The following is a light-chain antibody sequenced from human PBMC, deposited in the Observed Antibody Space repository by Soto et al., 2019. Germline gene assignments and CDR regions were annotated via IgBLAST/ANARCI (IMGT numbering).Light chain of an antibody. V-gene: IGKV3-15*01. J-gene: IGKJ1*01. CDR2: DAS. Sequence: EIVMTQSPATLSVSPGERATLSCRASQSVSSNLAWYQQRPGQAPRLLIYDASTRATGIPPRFSGGGSGTEFTVTISSLQSEDFAIYYCQQYDNWWTFGQGTKVDIK. CDR1: QSVSSN. CDR3: QQYDNWWT.